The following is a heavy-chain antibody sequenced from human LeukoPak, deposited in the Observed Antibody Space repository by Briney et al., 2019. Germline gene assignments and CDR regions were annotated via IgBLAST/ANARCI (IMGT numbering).Heavy chain of an antibody. CDR3: ARFVDQSTYYFDS. CDR2: INPDSKYI. J-gene: IGHJ4*02. Sequence: GGSLRLSCAASAFALSTYTMEWVRLAPGKGLEWVSSINPDSKYIYYRDSVRGRFTISRDNAKNSLYLQMNSLRVEDTAVYFCARFVDQSTYYFDSWGQGTLVTVSS. CDR1: AFALSTYT. V-gene: IGHV3-21*01. D-gene: IGHD3-10*01.